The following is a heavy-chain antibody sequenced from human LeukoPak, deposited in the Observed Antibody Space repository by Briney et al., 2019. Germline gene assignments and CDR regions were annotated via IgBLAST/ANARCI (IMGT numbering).Heavy chain of an antibody. V-gene: IGHV5-51*01. CDR3: ARPYSTGWYPFDY. D-gene: IGHD6-19*01. CDR1: GYSFTSYW. CDR2: IYPGDSDT. J-gene: IGHJ4*02. Sequence: PGESLKISCKVSGYSFTSYWIGWVRQMPGKGLEWMGIIYPGDSDTRYSPSFQGQVTISADKSSSTTYLQWSTLEASDTAMYYCARPYSTGWYPFDYWGQGTLVTVSS.